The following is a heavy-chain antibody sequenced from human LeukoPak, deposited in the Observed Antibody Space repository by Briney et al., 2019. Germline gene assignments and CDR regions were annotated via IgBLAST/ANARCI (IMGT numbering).Heavy chain of an antibody. D-gene: IGHD5-12*01. CDR2: IYTSGST. V-gene: IGHV4-61*02. CDR1: GGSISSGSYY. J-gene: IGHJ6*03. CDR3: ASRITPATTIRGYYYYMDV. Sequence: SETLSLTCTVSGGSISSGSYYWSWIRQPAGKGLEWIGRIYTSGSTNYNPSLKSRVTISVDTSKNQFSLKLSSVTAADTAVYYCASRITPATTIRGYYYYMDVWGKGTTVTISS.